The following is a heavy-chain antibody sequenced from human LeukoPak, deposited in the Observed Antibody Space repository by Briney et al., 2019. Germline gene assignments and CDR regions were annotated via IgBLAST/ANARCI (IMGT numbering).Heavy chain of an antibody. V-gene: IGHV4-30-4*01. J-gene: IGHJ4*02. Sequence: SQTLSLTCTVSGGSISSGDYYWSWIRQPPGKGLEWIGYTYYNGSTYYNPSPKSRVTISVDTSKNQFSLKLSSVTAADTAVYYCARYDSSGYYPFDYWGQGTLVTVSS. CDR1: GGSISSGDYY. CDR2: TYYNGST. CDR3: ARYDSSGYYPFDY. D-gene: IGHD3-22*01.